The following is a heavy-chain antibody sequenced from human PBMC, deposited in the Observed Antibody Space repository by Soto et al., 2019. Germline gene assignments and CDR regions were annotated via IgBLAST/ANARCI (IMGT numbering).Heavy chain of an antibody. V-gene: IGHV4-30-2*01. Sequence: KPSETLSLTCAVSGGSISSGGYSWSWIRQPPGEGLEWMGYIYHSGSTYYNPSLKSRVTISVDRAKNQFSLKLSSVTTAATAVYCCARAYCSGGSCRFDYWGQGTLVTVSS. CDR3: ARAYCSGGSCRFDY. J-gene: IGHJ4*02. CDR1: GGSISSGGYS. CDR2: IYHSGST. D-gene: IGHD2-15*01.